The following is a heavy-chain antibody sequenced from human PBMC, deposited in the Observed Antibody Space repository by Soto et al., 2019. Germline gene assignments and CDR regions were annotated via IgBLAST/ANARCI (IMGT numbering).Heavy chain of an antibody. D-gene: IGHD3-3*01. Sequence: GPPVKVSCKASGFTFTSSAVQWVRQARGQRLEWIGWIVVGSGNTNYAQKFQERVTITRDMSTSTAYMELSSLRSEDTAVYYCAAEENLGVSYFDYWGQGTLVTVSS. V-gene: IGHV1-58*01. J-gene: IGHJ4*02. CDR3: AAEENLGVSYFDY. CDR1: GFTFTSSA. CDR2: IVVGSGNT.